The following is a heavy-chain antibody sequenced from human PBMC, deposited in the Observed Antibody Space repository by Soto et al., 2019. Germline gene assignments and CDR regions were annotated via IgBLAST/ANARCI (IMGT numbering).Heavy chain of an antibody. D-gene: IGHD6-13*01. Sequence: QVQLVQSGAEVKKPGSSVKVSCKASGGTFSSYTISWVRQAPGQGREWMGRIIHILGIANYAQKFQGRVTITADKSTSTAYMELSSLRSEDTAVYYCARGVSGMDVWGQGTTVTVSS. V-gene: IGHV1-69*02. CDR1: GGTFSSYT. CDR2: IIHILGIA. CDR3: ARGVSGMDV. J-gene: IGHJ6*02.